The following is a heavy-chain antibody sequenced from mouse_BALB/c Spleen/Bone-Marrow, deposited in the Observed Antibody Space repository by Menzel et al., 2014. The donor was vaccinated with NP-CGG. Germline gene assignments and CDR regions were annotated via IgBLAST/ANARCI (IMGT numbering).Heavy chain of an antibody. V-gene: IGHV1-9*01. Sequence: QVQLQHPGAEQMQPGASVKISCKATGYTFSNYWIEWVKRRPGHGLEWIGEILPGNTSANYNEKFKGRGTFTADTSSNTAYMQLSSLTSEDSAVYYCARGWYSMDDWGQGTSITVSS. J-gene: IGHJ4*01. CDR3: ARGWYSMDD. CDR2: ILPGNTSA. CDR1: GYTFSNYW.